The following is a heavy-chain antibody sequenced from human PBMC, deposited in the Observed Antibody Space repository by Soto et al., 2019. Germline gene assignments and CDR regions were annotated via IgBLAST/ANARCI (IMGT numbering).Heavy chain of an antibody. CDR2: ISSSGSTI. CDR3: ARGARRVPAAMLVWFDP. Sequence: QVQLVESGGGLVKPGGSLRLSCAASGFTFSDYYMSWIRQAPGKGLEWVSYISSSGSTIYYADSVKGRFTISRDNAKNSRYLEMNSLIAEDTAVYYCARGARRVPAAMLVWFDPWGQGPLVTVSS. J-gene: IGHJ5*02. CDR1: GFTFSDYY. D-gene: IGHD2-2*01. V-gene: IGHV3-11*01.